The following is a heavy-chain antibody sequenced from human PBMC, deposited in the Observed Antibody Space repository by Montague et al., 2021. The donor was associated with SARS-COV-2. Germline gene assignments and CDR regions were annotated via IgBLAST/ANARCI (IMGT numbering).Heavy chain of an antibody. D-gene: IGHD3-10*01. Sequence: PALVKPTQTLTLTCTFSGFSLSTSGMCVSWIRQPPGKALEWLALIDWDDDKYYSTSLKTRLTISKDTSKNQVVLTMTNMDPVDTATYYCARSLLWFGELNAFDLWGQGTMVTVSS. J-gene: IGHJ3*01. CDR3: ARSLLWFGELNAFDL. V-gene: IGHV2-70*01. CDR2: IDWDDDK. CDR1: GFSLSTSGMC.